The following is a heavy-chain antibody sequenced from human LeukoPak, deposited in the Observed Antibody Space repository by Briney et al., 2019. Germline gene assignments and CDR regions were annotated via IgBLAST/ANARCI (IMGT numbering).Heavy chain of an antibody. CDR2: IIPIFGTA. J-gene: IGHJ4*02. Sequence: ASVKVSCKASGYTFTGYYMHWVRQAPGQGLEWMGGIIPIFGTANYAQKFQGRVTITADESTSTAYMELSSLRSEDTAVYYCARDPGYYDSSSYFDYWGQGTLVTVSS. D-gene: IGHD3-22*01. CDR3: ARDPGYYDSSSYFDY. V-gene: IGHV1-69*13. CDR1: GYTFTGYY.